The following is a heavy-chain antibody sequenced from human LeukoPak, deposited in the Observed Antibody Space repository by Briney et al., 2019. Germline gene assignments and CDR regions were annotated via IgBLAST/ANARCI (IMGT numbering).Heavy chain of an antibody. Sequence: LGESLKISSKASGYSFISYWIGWVRQMPGKGLEWMGIIYPADSDTRYSPSFQGQVTISADKSINTAYLQWSSLKASDTAMYYCTRFWGYSSGWSHSDYWGQGTLVTVSS. J-gene: IGHJ4*02. D-gene: IGHD6-19*01. V-gene: IGHV5-51*01. CDR3: TRFWGYSSGWSHSDY. CDR1: GYSFISYW. CDR2: IYPADSDT.